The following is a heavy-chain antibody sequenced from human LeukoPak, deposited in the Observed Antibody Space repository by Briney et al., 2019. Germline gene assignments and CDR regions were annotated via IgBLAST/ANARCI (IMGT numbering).Heavy chain of an antibody. Sequence: KPSETLSLTCAVYGGSFSGYYWSWIRQPPGKGLEWIGEINHSGSTNCNPSLKSRVTISVDTSKNQFSLKLSSVTAADTAVYYCAVLRRYDSSGYFGAPDYWGQGTLVTVSS. D-gene: IGHD3-22*01. CDR3: AVLRRYDSSGYFGAPDY. CDR2: INHSGST. V-gene: IGHV4-34*01. CDR1: GGSFSGYY. J-gene: IGHJ4*02.